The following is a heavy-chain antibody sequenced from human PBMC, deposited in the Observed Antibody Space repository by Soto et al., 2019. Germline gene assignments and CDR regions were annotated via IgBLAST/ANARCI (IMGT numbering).Heavy chain of an antibody. CDR1: GGSFRGYY. CDR3: ARGRGGDYYGSGSYYYFDY. J-gene: IGHJ4*02. CDR2: INHSGST. D-gene: IGHD3-10*01. Sequence: QVQLQQWGAGLLKPSETLSLTCAVYGGSFRGYYWSWIRQPPGKGLEWMGEINHSGSTNYNPSLKSRVTISVDTSKNQFSLKLSSGTAADTAVYYCARGRGGDYYGSGSYYYFDYWGQGTLVTVSS. V-gene: IGHV4-34*01.